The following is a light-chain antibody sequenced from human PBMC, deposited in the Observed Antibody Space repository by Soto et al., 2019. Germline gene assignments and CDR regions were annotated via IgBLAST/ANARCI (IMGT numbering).Light chain of an antibody. CDR3: QQYGSSPRT. J-gene: IGKJ1*01. CDR1: QSVSID. V-gene: IGKV3-20*01. CDR2: GAS. Sequence: DIVMTQSPVIPSVSPFELATLPCMASQSVSIDLAWYQQKPGQAPRLLIYGASSRATGIPDRFSGSGSGTDFTLTISRLEPEDFAVYYCQQYGSSPRTFGQGTKVDIK.